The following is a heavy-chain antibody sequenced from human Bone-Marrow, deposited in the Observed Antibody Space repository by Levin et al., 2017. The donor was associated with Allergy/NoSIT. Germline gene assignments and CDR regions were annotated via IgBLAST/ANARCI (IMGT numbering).Heavy chain of an antibody. CDR2: ISYDGSTK. Sequence: GGSLRLSCAASGFTFRSYAMNWVRQAPGKGLQWVSLISYDGSTKYFADSVRGRFTISRDNANNTLFLQLKNLRVEDTSVYYGARDLMSVQTVNSRKGLGFWGRGTLVTVSS. D-gene: IGHD2-21*01. J-gene: IGHJ4*02. V-gene: IGHV3-30-3*01. CDR1: GFTFRSYA. CDR3: ARDLMSVQTVNSRKGLGF.